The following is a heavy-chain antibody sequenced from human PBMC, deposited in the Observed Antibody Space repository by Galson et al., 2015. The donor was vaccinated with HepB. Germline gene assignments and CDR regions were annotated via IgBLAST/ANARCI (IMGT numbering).Heavy chain of an antibody. D-gene: IGHD3/OR15-3a*01. J-gene: IGHJ4*01. CDR1: GFSFSNYN. CDR3: ARGVPKGVTIEGTGPPDY. Sequence: SLRLSCAVSGFSFSNYNINWVRQAPGKGLQWVSSISGSGRYISYADSVKGRFSTSRDNAKNSLYLQMNSLRADDTAVYYCARGVPKGVTIEGTGPPDYWGHGTLVTVSS. CDR2: ISGSGRYI. V-gene: IGHV3-21*01.